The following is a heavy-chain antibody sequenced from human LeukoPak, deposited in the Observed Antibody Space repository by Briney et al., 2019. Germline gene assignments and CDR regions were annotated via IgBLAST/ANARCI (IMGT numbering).Heavy chain of an antibody. CDR2: ISSSSSTI. D-gene: IGHD2-21*01. CDR3: APLSRVCGGDCYPFGNWFDP. J-gene: IGHJ5*02. CDR1: GFTFGSYA. Sequence: GGSLRLSCAASGFTFGSYAMSWVRQAPGKGLEWVSYISSSSSTIYYADSAKGRFTISRDNAKNSLYLQMNSLRAEDTAVYYCAPLSRVCGGDCYPFGNWFDPWGQGTLVTVSS. V-gene: IGHV3-48*01.